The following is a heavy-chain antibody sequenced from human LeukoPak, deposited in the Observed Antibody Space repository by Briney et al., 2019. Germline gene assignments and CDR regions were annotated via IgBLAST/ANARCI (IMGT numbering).Heavy chain of an antibody. CDR2: ISYDGSNK. CDR1: GFTFSSYA. V-gene: IGHV3-30-3*01. Sequence: GGSLRLSCAASGFTFSSYATHWVRQAPGKGLEWVAVISYDGSNKYYADSVKGRFTISRDNSKNTLYLQMNSLRAEDTAVYYCARGHKYFDCWGQGTLVTVSS. CDR3: ARGHKYFDC. J-gene: IGHJ4*02.